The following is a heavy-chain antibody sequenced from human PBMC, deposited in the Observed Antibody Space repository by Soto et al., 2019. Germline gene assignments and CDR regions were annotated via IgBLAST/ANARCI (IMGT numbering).Heavy chain of an antibody. D-gene: IGHD2-15*01. Sequence: GGSLRLSCTASGFTFNKYAMSWVRQAPGKGLEWVSAITDSGAPSHYADSVKGRFTVSRDNSKNTLYLQMNSLRADDTAVYYCARDLSVVFDYWGQGTLVTVSS. CDR2: ITDSGAPS. J-gene: IGHJ4*02. CDR1: GFTFNKYA. CDR3: ARDLSVVFDY. V-gene: IGHV3-23*01.